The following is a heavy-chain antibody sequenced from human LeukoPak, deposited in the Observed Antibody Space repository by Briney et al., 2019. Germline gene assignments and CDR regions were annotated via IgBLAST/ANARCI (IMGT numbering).Heavy chain of an antibody. CDR3: ARDYSSPGAVFDY. CDR1: GYTFTGYY. V-gene: IGHV1-2*02. D-gene: IGHD6-13*01. Sequence: ASMKVSCKASGYTFTGYYMHWVRQAPGQGLEWMGWINPNSGGTNYAQKFQGRVTMTRDTSISTAYMELSRLRSDDTAVYYCARDYSSPGAVFDYWGQGTLVTVSS. J-gene: IGHJ4*02. CDR2: INPNSGGT.